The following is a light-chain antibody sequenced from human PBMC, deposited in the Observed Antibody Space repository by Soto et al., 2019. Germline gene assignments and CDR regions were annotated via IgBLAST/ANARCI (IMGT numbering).Light chain of an antibody. Sequence: QSALTQPASVSGSPGQSITISCTGTGSDVGGYNYVSWYQQHPGKAPKFMIYDVSNRPSGVSNRFSGSKSGNTASLTISGLQAEDEADYYCTSYTTSNTRQIVFGTGTKLTVL. J-gene: IGLJ1*01. V-gene: IGLV2-14*01. CDR2: DVS. CDR3: TSYTTSNTRQIV. CDR1: GSDVGGYNY.